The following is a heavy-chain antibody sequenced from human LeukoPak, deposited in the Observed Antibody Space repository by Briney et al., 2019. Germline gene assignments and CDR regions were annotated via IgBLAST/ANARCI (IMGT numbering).Heavy chain of an antibody. CDR2: VFYKGNI. CDR3: AAGAPKYLHLVS. CDR1: GGSINTYY. Sequence: SETLSLTCSVSGGSINTYYWSWIRQSPGKGLEWIGYVFYKGNIDYNPSLKSRVTMSLDSPKNQVSLSVTSMTAADTAVYYCAAGAPKYLHLVSWGQGALVTVSS. V-gene: IGHV4-59*03. J-gene: IGHJ5*02. D-gene: IGHD2-2*01.